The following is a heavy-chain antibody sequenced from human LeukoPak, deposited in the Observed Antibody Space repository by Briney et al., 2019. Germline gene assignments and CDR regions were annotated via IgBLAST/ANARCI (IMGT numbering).Heavy chain of an antibody. CDR2: IYYSGST. CDR1: GGSISSYY. V-gene: IGHV4-59*08. CDR3: ARHSMGFGEFHFDY. J-gene: IGHJ4*02. D-gene: IGHD3-10*01. Sequence: PSETLSLTCTVSGGSISSYYWSWIRQPPGKGLEWIGYIYYSGSTNYNPSLKSRVTISVDTSKNQFSLKLSSVTAADTAVYYCARHSMGFGEFHFDYWGQGTLVTVSS.